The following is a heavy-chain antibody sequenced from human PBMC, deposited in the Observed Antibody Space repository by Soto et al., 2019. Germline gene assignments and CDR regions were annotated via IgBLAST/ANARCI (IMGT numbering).Heavy chain of an antibody. Sequence: PGESLKISCAASGFAFEIHSMNWFRQAPGKAPEWVSSIDASGTTIYSADSVKGRFDISRDNSKNTLYLQMNSLRAEDTAVYYCAREVTMVRGVIAYWGQGTLVTVSS. J-gene: IGHJ4*02. V-gene: IGHV3-48*01. CDR2: IDASGTTI. D-gene: IGHD3-10*01. CDR1: GFAFEIHS. CDR3: AREVTMVRGVIAY.